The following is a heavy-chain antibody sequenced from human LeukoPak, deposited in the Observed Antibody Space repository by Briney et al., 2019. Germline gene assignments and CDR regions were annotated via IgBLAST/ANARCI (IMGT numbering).Heavy chain of an antibody. CDR2: IKQDGSEK. CDR3: ARDLPTLDY. J-gene: IGHJ4*02. V-gene: IGHV3-7*01. Sequence: PGGSLRLSCAASGFAFSSYWMSWVRQAPGKGLEWVANIKQDGSEKYYVDSVKGRFTISRDNAKNSLYLQMNSLRAEDTVAYYCARDLPTLDYWGQGTLVTVSS. CDR1: GFAFSSYW.